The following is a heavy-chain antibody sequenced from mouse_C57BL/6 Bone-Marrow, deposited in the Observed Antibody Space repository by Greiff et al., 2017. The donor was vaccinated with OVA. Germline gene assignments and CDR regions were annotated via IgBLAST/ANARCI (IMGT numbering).Heavy chain of an antibody. Sequence: EVMLVESGGGLVQPGGSMKLSCAASGFTFSDAWMDWVRQSPEKGLEWVAEIRNKANNHATYYAESVKGRLTISRDDSKSSVYLQMNSLRAEDTGIYYCTRKTGTRYFDVWGTGTTVTVSS. V-gene: IGHV6-6*01. D-gene: IGHD4-1*01. CDR3: TRKTGTRYFDV. J-gene: IGHJ1*03. CDR2: IRNKANNHAT. CDR1: GFTFSDAW.